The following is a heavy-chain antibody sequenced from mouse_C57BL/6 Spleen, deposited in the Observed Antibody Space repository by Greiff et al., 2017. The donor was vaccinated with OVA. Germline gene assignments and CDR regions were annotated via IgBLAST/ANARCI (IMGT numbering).Heavy chain of an antibody. CDR2: IYPRDGST. D-gene: IGHD1-1*01. CDR3: ARSGYYGSNAMDY. Sequence: VQLQESGPELVKPGASVKLSCKASGYTFTSYDINWVKQRPGQGLEWIGWIYPRDGSTKYNEKFKVKATLTVDTSSSTAYMELHSLTSEDSAVYFCARSGYYGSNAMDYWGQGTSVTVSS. V-gene: IGHV1-85*01. J-gene: IGHJ4*01. CDR1: GYTFTSYD.